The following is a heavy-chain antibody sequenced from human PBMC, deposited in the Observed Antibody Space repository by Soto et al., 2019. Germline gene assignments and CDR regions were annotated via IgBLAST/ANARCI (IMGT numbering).Heavy chain of an antibody. CDR1: GFTFSSYG. V-gene: IGHV3-30*18. D-gene: IGHD3-10*01. Sequence: GGSLRLSCAASGFTFSSYGMHWVRQAPGKGLEWVAVISYDGSNKYYADSVKGRFTISRDNSKNTLYLQMNSLRAEDTAVYYCAKGTHPTFRQEYNWFDPWGQGTLVTVSS. CDR3: AKGTHPTFRQEYNWFDP. CDR2: ISYDGSNK. J-gene: IGHJ5*02.